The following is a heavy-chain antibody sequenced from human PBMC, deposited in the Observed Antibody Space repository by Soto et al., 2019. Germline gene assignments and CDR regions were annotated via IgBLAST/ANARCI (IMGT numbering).Heavy chain of an antibody. CDR3: VRDGTKTLRDWFDP. CDR2: IYATGTT. J-gene: IGHJ5*02. Sequence: LVTLSLTCTVSGASISGFYWSWIRKSAGKGLEWIGRIYATGTTDYNPSLKSRVMMSVDTSKKQFSLKLRSVTAADTAVYYCVRDGTKTLRDWFDPWGQGISVTVSS. CDR1: GASISGFY. D-gene: IGHD1-1*01. V-gene: IGHV4-4*07.